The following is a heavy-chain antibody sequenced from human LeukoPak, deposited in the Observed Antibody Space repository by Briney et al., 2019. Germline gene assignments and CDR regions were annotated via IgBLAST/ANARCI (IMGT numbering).Heavy chain of an antibody. Sequence: ASVKVSCKASEYTFTSYAMNWVRQAPGQGLEWMGWINTNTGNPTYAWGFTGRFVFSLYTSVNTAYLEIRGLKGEDSAVYYCASGGSSWYDYWGQGTLVTVSS. CDR2: INTNTGNP. CDR1: EYTFTSYA. J-gene: IGHJ4*02. V-gene: IGHV7-4-1*01. CDR3: ASGGSSWYDY. D-gene: IGHD6-13*01.